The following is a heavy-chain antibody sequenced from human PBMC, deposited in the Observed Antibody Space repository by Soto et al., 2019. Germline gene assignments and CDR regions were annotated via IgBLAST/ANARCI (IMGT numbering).Heavy chain of an antibody. V-gene: IGHV1-8*01. Sequence: ASVKVSCKASGYTFTSYDINWVRQATGQGLEWMGWMNPNSGNTGYAQKFQGRVTMTRNASISTAYMELSSLRSEDTAVYYCARGVVEAAAGTYYYYGMDVWGQGTTVTVSS. D-gene: IGHD6-13*01. CDR3: ARGVVEAAAGTYYYYGMDV. CDR1: GYTFTSYD. J-gene: IGHJ6*02. CDR2: MNPNSGNT.